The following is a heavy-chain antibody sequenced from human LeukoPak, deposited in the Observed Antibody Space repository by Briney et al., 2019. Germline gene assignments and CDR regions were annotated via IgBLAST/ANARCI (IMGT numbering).Heavy chain of an antibody. CDR3: ARGASSSWYDGAFDI. CDR1: GYTLTRYH. J-gene: IGHJ3*02. V-gene: IGHV1-46*01. Sequence: GASVKVSCKASGYTLTRYHIHWVRQAPGQGLEWMGITHPSGGSTSYAQKFQGRVTMTRDTSTSTVYMELSSLRSEDTAVYYCARGASSSWYDGAFDIWGQGTMVTVSS. D-gene: IGHD6-13*01. CDR2: THPSGGST.